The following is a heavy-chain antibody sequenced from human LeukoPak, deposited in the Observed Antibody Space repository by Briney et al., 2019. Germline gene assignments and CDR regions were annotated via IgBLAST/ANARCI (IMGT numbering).Heavy chain of an antibody. CDR1: GGSISSSSYD. CDR2: IYYSGST. CDR3: ARHLAPPGLRYFDWTFDY. Sequence: SETLSLTCTVSGGSISSSSYDWGWIRQPPGKGLEWIGYIYYSGSTNYNPSLKSRVIISVDTSKNQFSLKLSSVTAADTAVYYCARHLAPPGLRYFDWTFDYWGQGTLVTVSS. J-gene: IGHJ4*02. V-gene: IGHV4-61*05. D-gene: IGHD3-9*01.